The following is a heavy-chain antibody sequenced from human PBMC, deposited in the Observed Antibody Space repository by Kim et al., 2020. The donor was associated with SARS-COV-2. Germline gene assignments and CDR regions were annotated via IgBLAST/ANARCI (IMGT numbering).Heavy chain of an antibody. J-gene: IGHJ5*02. V-gene: IGHV1-2*02. D-gene: IGHD2-15*01. CDR2: INPNSGGT. Sequence: ASVKVSCKASGYTFTGYYMHWVRQAPGQGLEWMGWINPNSGGTNYAQNFEGRVTMTRDTSISTVYMEMKWLRSDDTAVYFCARGRYCMNGNCFSNWIDPWGQGTRDTLSA. CDR1: GYTFTGYY. CDR3: ARGRYCMNGNCFSNWIDP.